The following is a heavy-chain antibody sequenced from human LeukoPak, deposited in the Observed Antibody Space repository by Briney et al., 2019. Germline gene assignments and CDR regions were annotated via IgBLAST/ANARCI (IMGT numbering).Heavy chain of an antibody. CDR3: ARDGRFPPEVLPRYFDY. Sequence: SVKVSCKASGGTFSSYAISWVRQAPGQGLEWMGGIIPIFGTANYAQKFQGRVTITADKSTSTAYMELSSLRSEDTAVYYCARDGRFPPEVLPRYFDYWGQGTLVTVSS. J-gene: IGHJ4*02. CDR1: GGTFSSYA. D-gene: IGHD1-26*01. CDR2: IIPIFGTA. V-gene: IGHV1-69*06.